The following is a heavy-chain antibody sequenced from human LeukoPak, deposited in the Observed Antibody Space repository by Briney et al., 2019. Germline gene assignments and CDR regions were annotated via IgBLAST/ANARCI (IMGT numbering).Heavy chain of an antibody. CDR1: GGSISSYY. D-gene: IGHD3-22*01. J-gene: IGHJ4*02. Sequence: PSETLSLTCTVSGGSISSYYWSWIRQPAGKGLEWTGRIYSSGSTNYNPSLKSRVTMSVDTSKNQFSLKLRSVTAADTAVYYCAREVRSSGYSLDYWGQGTLVTVSS. CDR3: AREVRSSGYSLDY. V-gene: IGHV4-4*07. CDR2: IYSSGST.